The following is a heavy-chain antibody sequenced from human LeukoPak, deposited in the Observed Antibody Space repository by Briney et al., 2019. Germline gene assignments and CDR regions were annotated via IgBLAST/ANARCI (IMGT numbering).Heavy chain of an antibody. J-gene: IGHJ3*02. Sequence: PSETLSLTCTVSGGSISSSSYYWGWIRQPPGKGLEWIGSIYYSGSTYYNPSLKSRVTISVDTSKNQFSLKLSSVTAADTAVYYCASVWIVVVSDAFDIWGQGTMVTVSS. CDR1: GGSISSSSYY. CDR3: ASVWIVVVSDAFDI. CDR2: IYYSGST. V-gene: IGHV4-39*01. D-gene: IGHD3-22*01.